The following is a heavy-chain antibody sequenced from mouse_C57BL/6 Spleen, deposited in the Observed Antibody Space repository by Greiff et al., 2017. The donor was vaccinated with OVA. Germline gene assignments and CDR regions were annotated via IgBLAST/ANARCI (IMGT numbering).Heavy chain of an antibody. CDR2: INYDGSST. D-gene: IGHD1-1*01. CDR3: ARADGSSYVGYFDV. J-gene: IGHJ1*03. V-gene: IGHV5-16*01. Sequence: EVQVVESEGGLVQPGSSMKLSCTASGFTFSDYYMAWVRQVPEKGLEWVANINYDGSSTYYLDSLKSRFIISRDNAKNILYLQMSSLKSEDTATYYCARADGSSYVGYFDVWGTGTTVTVSS. CDR1: GFTFSDYY.